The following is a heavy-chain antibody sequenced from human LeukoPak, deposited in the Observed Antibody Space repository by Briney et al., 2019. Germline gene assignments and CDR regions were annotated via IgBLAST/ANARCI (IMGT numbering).Heavy chain of an antibody. CDR2: ISSSSSYI. V-gene: IGHV3-21*01. J-gene: IGHJ3*02. CDR3: ARDSVEGAFDI. Sequence: KTGGSLRLSCAASGFTFSSYSMNWVRQAPGKGLEWVSSISSSSSYIYYADSVKGRFTISRDNAKNSLYLRMNSLRAEDTAVYYCARDSVEGAFDIWGQGTMVTVSS. CDR1: GFTFSSYS.